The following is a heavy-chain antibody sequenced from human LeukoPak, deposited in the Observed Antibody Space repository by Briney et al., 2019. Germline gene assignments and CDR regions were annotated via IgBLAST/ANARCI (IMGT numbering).Heavy chain of an antibody. CDR2: ISAYNGNT. CDR1: GYTFTSYG. V-gene: IGHV1-18*01. D-gene: IGHD6-13*01. Sequence: GASVKVSCKASGYTFTSYGISWVRQAPGQGLEWMGWISAYNGNTNYAQKLQGRVTMTTDTSTSTAYMELRSLRSDDTAVYYCARDPGYSSSWEYYHYYGMDVWGQGTTVTVSS. J-gene: IGHJ6*02. CDR3: ARDPGYSSSWEYYHYYGMDV.